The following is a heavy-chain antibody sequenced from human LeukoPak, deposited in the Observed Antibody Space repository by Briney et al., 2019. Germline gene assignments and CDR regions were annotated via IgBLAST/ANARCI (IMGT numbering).Heavy chain of an antibody. Sequence: PGGSLRLSCAASGFTFSSYSMNWVRQAPGKGLEWVSSISSSSTYIYYADSVKGRFTISRDNAKNSLYLQMNSRRAEDPAVYYCAKDPRKGQWLLPAGYYFDYWGQGTLVTVSS. V-gene: IGHV3-21*04. CDR1: GFTFSSYS. CDR2: ISSSSTYI. J-gene: IGHJ4*02. CDR3: AKDPRKGQWLLPAGYYFDY. D-gene: IGHD6-19*01.